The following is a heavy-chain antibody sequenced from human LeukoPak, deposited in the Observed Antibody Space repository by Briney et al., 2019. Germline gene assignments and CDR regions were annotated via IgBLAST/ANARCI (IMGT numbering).Heavy chain of an antibody. CDR3: ARVKVGRSEESYPQPNWFDP. D-gene: IGHD3-10*01. Sequence: GASVKVSCKASGYTFTSYGISWVRQAPGQGLEWMGWISAYNGNTNYAQKLQGRVTMTTDTSTSTAYMELRSLRSGDTAVYYCARVKVGRSEESYPQPNWFDPWGQGTLVTVSS. CDR1: GYTFTSYG. V-gene: IGHV1-18*04. CDR2: ISAYNGNT. J-gene: IGHJ5*02.